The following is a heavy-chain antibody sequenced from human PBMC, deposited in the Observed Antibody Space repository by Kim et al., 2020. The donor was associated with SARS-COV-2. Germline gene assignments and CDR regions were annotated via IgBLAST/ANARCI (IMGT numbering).Heavy chain of an antibody. CDR3: ARDLVDGGNRFFDY. Sequence: DSVKGRFTISRDNSKNTLYLQMNSLRAEDTAVYYCARDLVDGGNRFFDYWGQGTLVTVSS. J-gene: IGHJ4*02. D-gene: IGHD2-15*01. V-gene: IGHV3-30*07.